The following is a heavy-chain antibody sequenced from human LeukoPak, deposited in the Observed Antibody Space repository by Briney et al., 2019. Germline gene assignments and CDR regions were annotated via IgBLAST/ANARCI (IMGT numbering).Heavy chain of an antibody. CDR2: ISTYNGNT. CDR3: ARDTDNSGWCSDY. D-gene: IGHD6-19*01. CDR1: GYTFTSYG. V-gene: IGHV1-18*01. J-gene: IGHJ4*02. Sequence: ASVKVSCKXSGYTFTSYGISWVRQAPGHGLEWMGWISTYNGNTNYAQKLQGRVIMTTDTSTSTAYMELRSLRSDDTAVYYCARDTDNSGWCSDYWGQGTLVTVSS.